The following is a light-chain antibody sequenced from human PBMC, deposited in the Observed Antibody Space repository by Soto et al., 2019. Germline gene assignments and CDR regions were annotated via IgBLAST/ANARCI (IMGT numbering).Light chain of an antibody. CDR1: NSNLGAGYD. CDR2: DDN. CDR3: GTWDNSVTGGRAV. J-gene: IGLJ3*02. V-gene: IGLV1-51*02. Sequence: QAVVTQPPSVSGVPGQRVTISCTGNNSNLGAGYDVHWYQQLPGAAPRLLIFDDNKRLSGIPDRFSGAKSGTSATLGITGLQTGDEAIYYCGTWDNSVTGGRAVFGGGTKLTVL.